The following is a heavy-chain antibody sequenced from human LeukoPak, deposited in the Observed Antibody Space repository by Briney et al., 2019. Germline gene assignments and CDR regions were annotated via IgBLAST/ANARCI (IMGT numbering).Heavy chain of an antibody. V-gene: IGHV3-11*04. D-gene: IGHD6-19*01. CDR1: GFTFSDYY. J-gene: IGHJ4*02. CDR2: ISSSGSTI. CDR3: AKVVAGGWYYFDY. Sequence: PGGSLRLSCAASGFTFSDYYMSWIRQAPGKGLEWVSYISSSGSTIYYADSVKGRFTISRDNAKNSLYLQMNSLRAEDTAVYYCAKVVAGGWYYFDYWGQGTLVTVSS.